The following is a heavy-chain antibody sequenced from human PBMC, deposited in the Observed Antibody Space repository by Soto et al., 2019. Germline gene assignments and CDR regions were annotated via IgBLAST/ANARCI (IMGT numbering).Heavy chain of an antibody. CDR2: ISHSGIT. CDR3: ARVLRGWFDP. Sequence: TLSLTCAVSGGSITSANWWTWVRQPPGGGLEWIGEISHSGITNYKASLKSRVTMSVDKTKNDVSLKLTSVTAADTAVYYCARVLRGWFDPWGQGTPVTVSS. CDR1: GGSITSANW. J-gene: IGHJ5*02. V-gene: IGHV4-4*02.